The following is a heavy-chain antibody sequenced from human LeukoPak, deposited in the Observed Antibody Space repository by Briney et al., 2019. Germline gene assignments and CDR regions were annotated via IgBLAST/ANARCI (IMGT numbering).Heavy chain of an antibody. CDR2: IYTGGST. D-gene: IGHD3-22*01. Sequence: SETLSLTCTVSGGSISSYYWSWIRQPAGKGLEWIGRIYTGGSTNYNPSLKSRVTMSVDTSKNQFSLKLSSVTAADTAVYYCAREDYDSSGYYAPGFDYWGRGTLVTVSS. J-gene: IGHJ4*02. V-gene: IGHV4-4*07. CDR1: GGSISSYY. CDR3: AREDYDSSGYYAPGFDY.